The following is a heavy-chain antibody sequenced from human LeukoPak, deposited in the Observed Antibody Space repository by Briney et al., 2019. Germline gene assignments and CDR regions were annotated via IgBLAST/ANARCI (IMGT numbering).Heavy chain of an antibody. D-gene: IGHD1/OR15-1a*01. CDR1: GFTFSSRDW. J-gene: IGHJ4*02. CDR2: ISSSGSTI. Sequence: PGGSLRLSCVASGFTFSSRDWMTWVRQAPGKGLEWVSYISSSGSTIYYADSVKGRFTISRDNAKNSLYLQMNSLRAEDTAVYYCARSVGLGGSKQYYFDYWGQGTLVTVSS. V-gene: IGHV3-48*04. CDR3: ARSVGLGGSKQYYFDY.